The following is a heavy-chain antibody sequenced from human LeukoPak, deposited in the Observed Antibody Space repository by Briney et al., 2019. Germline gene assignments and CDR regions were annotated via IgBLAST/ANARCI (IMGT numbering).Heavy chain of an antibody. CDR1: GFTFSSYS. Sequence: GALSLSCSASGFTFSSYSMNWVRPAPGKGLEWVSSISSSSSYIYYADSVKGRFAISRDNAKNSLYLQMNSLRAEDTAVYYCARDDLGYFDYWGQGTLVAVSS. J-gene: IGHJ4*02. V-gene: IGHV3-21*01. D-gene: IGHD3-16*01. CDR2: ISSSSSYI. CDR3: ARDDLGYFDY.